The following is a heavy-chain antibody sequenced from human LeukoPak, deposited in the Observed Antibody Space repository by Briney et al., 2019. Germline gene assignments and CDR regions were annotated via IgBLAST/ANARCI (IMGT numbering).Heavy chain of an antibody. Sequence: PGGSLRLSCAASGFTVRINYMSWVRQAPGKGLEWISIIYSGGSTYYADSVKGRFTISRDNSKNTLYLQMNSLRAEDTAVYYCAKTHDSSGSRLDYWGQGTLVTVSS. D-gene: IGHD3-22*01. CDR1: GFTVRINY. CDR2: IYSGGST. CDR3: AKTHDSSGSRLDY. J-gene: IGHJ4*02. V-gene: IGHV3-53*01.